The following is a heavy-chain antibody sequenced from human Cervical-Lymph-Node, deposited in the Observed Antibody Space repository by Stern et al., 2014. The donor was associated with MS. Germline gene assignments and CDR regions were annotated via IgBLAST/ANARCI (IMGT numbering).Heavy chain of an antibody. Sequence: QVQLVESGGDLVKPAGSLRLSCTVSGFPFSDHYMNWIRQAPGKGLEWVAYISPSDGTTYYGDSVKGRFTISRDNAKNSLFLQMSSLRGDDTAVYYCAREIYETSLDYWGRGTLVTVSS. CDR2: ISPSDGTT. CDR1: GFPFSDHY. J-gene: IGHJ4*02. CDR3: AREIYETSLDY. V-gene: IGHV3-11*01. D-gene: IGHD5/OR15-5a*01.